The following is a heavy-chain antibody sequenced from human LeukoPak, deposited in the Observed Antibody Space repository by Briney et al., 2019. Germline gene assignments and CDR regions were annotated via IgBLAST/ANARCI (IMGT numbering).Heavy chain of an antibody. CDR2: INHSGST. CDR1: GGSFSGYY. J-gene: IGHJ4*02. D-gene: IGHD3-22*01. Sequence: PSETLSLTCAVYGGSFSGYYWSWIRQPPGKGLEWIGEINHSGSTNYNPSLKSRVTISVDRSKNQFSLKLSSVTAADTAVYYCATAGYYYDSSGYPYYFDYWGQGTLVTVSS. V-gene: IGHV4-34*01. CDR3: ATAGYYYDSSGYPYYFDY.